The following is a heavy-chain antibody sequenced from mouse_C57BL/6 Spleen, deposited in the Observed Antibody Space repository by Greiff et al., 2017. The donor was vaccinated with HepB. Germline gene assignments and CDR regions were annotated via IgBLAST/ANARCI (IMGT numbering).Heavy chain of an antibody. CDR1: GFTFSSYA. J-gene: IGHJ4*01. V-gene: IGHV5-4*01. Sequence: DVMLVESGGGLVKPGGSLKLSCAASGFTFSSYAMSWVRQTPEKRLEWVATISDGGSYTYYPDNVKGRFTISRDNAKNNLYPQMNHLRSEDTAMYYYARDIDGCIYYAMDCWGQGPTVTVSS. CDR2: ISDGGSYT. CDR3: ARDIDGCIYYAMDC. D-gene: IGHD1-1*01.